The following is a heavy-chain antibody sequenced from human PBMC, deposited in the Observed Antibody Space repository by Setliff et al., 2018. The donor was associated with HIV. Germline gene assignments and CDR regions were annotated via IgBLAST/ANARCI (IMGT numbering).Heavy chain of an antibody. CDR3: VTIDYKYGRNNFDY. CDR2: VSTSGNT. J-gene: IGHJ4*02. D-gene: IGHD5-12*01. CDR1: SSISSGGYY. V-gene: IGHV4-61*09. Sequence: PSETLSLTCSVSSSISSGGYYWTWIRQPAGKGLEWIGHVSTSGNTNYNPSLKSRITISLDTSKSHFSLNLSSVTAADTAVYYCVTIDYKYGRNNFDYWGQGILVTVSS.